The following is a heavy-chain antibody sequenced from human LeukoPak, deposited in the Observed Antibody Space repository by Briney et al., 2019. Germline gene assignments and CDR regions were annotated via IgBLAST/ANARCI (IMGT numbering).Heavy chain of an antibody. J-gene: IGHJ4*02. CDR3: ARDSDYYDSSGYYDY. CDR1: GGSISSYY. D-gene: IGHD3-22*01. V-gene: IGHV4-59*01. Sequence: SETLSLTCTVSGGSISSYYWSWVRQPPGKGLEWIGYIYYSGSTNYNPSLKSRVTISVDTSKNQFSLKLSSVTAADTAVYYCARDSDYYDSSGYYDYWGQGTLVTVSS. CDR2: IYYSGST.